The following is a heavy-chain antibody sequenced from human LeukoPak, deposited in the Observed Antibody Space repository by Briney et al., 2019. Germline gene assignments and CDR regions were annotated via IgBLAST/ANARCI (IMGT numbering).Heavy chain of an antibody. CDR3: AINPLGYCSSTSCPSYFDY. D-gene: IGHD2-2*01. CDR2: IIPIFGTA. Sequence: SVKVSCKASGYTFTSYDINWVRQATGQGLEWMGGIIPIFGTANYAQKFQGRVTITTDESTSTAYMELSSLRSEDTAVYYCAINPLGYCSSTSCPSYFDYWGQGTLVTVSS. CDR1: GYTFTSYD. V-gene: IGHV1-69*05. J-gene: IGHJ4*02.